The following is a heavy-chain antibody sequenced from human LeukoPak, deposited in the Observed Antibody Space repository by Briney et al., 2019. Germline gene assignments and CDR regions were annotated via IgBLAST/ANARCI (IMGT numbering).Heavy chain of an antibody. Sequence: SETLSLTCAVSGYSISSGYYWSWIRQPAGKGLEWIGRIYTSGSTNYNPSLKSRVTMSVDTSKNQFSLKLSSVTAADTAVYYCARALPRLYYYDSSGENWFDPWGQGTLVTVSS. V-gene: IGHV4-4*07. CDR2: IYTSGST. CDR3: ARALPRLYYYDSSGENWFDP. CDR1: GYSISSGYY. D-gene: IGHD3-22*01. J-gene: IGHJ5*02.